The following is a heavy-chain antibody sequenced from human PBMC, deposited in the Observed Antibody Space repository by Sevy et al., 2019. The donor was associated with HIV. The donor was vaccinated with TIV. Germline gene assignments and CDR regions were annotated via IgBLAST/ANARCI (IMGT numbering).Heavy chain of an antibody. CDR3: ARDQHDYGGNVRTGWFDP. V-gene: IGHV3-30-3*01. Sequence: GGSLRLSCAASGFTFSSYALHWVRQAPGKGLRGLPLFSYDGGIKSSADSVRGRFTVPRDNSKKTLYLQMNSLRPEDTAVYFCARDQHDYGGNVRTGWFDPWGQGTLVTVSS. CDR2: FSYDGGIK. J-gene: IGHJ5*02. CDR1: GFTFSSYA. D-gene: IGHD4-17*01.